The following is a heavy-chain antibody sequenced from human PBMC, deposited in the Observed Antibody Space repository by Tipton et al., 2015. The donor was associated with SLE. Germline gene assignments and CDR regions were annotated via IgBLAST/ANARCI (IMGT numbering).Heavy chain of an antibody. CDR3: ARTLGAIAHTGYGAFDI. V-gene: IGHV4-61*08. CDR1: GGFISSGAYY. J-gene: IGHJ3*02. Sequence: LRLSCTVSGGFISSGAYYWNWIRQPPWKGLEWIGYIHYSGTTTDNPSLKSRVTMSVDMSKNQFSLRLTTVTAADTAVYYCARTLGAIAHTGYGAFDIWGQGNMVTVSS. CDR2: IHYSGTT. D-gene: IGHD5-18*01.